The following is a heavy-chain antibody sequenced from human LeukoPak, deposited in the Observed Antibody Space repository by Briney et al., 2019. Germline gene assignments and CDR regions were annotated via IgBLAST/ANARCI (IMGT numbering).Heavy chain of an antibody. Sequence: ASVKVSCKASGYTFTGYYMHWVRQAPGQGLERMGWINPNSGGTNYAQKFQGRVTMTRDTSISTAYMELSRLRSDDTAVYYCARVEQQQLVAFDIWGQGTMVTVSS. D-gene: IGHD6-13*01. CDR2: INPNSGGT. V-gene: IGHV1-2*02. J-gene: IGHJ3*02. CDR1: GYTFTGYY. CDR3: ARVEQQQLVAFDI.